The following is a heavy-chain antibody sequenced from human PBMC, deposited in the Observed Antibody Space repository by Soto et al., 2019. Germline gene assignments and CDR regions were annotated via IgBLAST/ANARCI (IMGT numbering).Heavy chain of an antibody. Sequence: SETLSLTCTVSGGSIRSYYWSVIRQPPGKGLEWIGYIYYSGSTNYNPSLKSRVTISVDTSKNQFSLKLSSVTAADTAVYYCARERWLQSGVNHYAFDILVQGTMVT. CDR2: IYYSGST. J-gene: IGHJ3*02. D-gene: IGHD5-12*01. CDR1: GGSIRSYY. CDR3: ARERWLQSGVNHYAFDI. V-gene: IGHV4-59*01.